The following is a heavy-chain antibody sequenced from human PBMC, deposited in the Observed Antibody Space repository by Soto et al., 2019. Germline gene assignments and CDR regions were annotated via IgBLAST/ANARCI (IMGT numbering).Heavy chain of an antibody. D-gene: IGHD3-22*01. V-gene: IGHV4-38-2*02. CDR3: ARDSGAAYYDKRMDV. Sequence: SETLSLTCAVSGYSISSGYYWGWIRQPPGKGLEWIGSIYHSGSTYYNPSLKSRVTISVDTSKNQFSLKLSSVTAADTAVYYCARDSGAAYYDKRMDVWGQGTTVTVSS. J-gene: IGHJ6*02. CDR1: GYSISSGYY. CDR2: IYHSGST.